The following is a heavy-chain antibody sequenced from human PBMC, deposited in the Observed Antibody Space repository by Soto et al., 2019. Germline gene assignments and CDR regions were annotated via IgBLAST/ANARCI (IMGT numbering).Heavy chain of an antibody. J-gene: IGHJ6*02. CDR3: ARLLGMDV. CDR1: GGSISSSSYY. V-gene: IGHV4-39*01. CDR2: IYYSGST. Sequence: PSETLSLTCTVSGGSISSSSYYWGWIRQPPGKGLEWIGSIYYSGSTYYNPSLKSRVTISVDTSKNQFSLKLSSVTAADTAVYYCARLLGMDVWGQGTTVTVSS.